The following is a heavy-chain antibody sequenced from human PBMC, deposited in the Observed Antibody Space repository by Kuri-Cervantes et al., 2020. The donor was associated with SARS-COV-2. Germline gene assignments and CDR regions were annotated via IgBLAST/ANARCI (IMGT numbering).Heavy chain of an antibody. J-gene: IGHJ2*01. CDR2: INPNSGGT. D-gene: IGHD3-3*01. CDR3: ARSRFLEWLFRDWYFDL. V-gene: IGHV1-2*02. CDR1: GYTFTGYY. Sequence: ASVKVSCKASGYTFTGYYMNWVRQAPGQGLEWMGWINPNSGGTNYAQKFQGRVTMTRDTSISTAYMELSRLRSDDTAVYYCARSRFLEWLFRDWYFDLWGRGTLVTVSS.